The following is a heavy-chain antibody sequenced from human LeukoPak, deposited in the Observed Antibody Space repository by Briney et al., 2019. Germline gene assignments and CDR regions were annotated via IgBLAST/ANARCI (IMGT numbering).Heavy chain of an antibody. CDR2: ISYDGSNK. CDR1: GFTFSSYG. J-gene: IGHJ6*02. Sequence: PGGSLRLSCAASGFTFSSYGMHWVRQAPGKGLEWVAVISYDGSNKYYADSVKGRFTISRDNSKNTLYLQMNGLRAEDTAVYYCAKDMWSWSGYYGSGYYYGMDVWGQGTTVTVSS. V-gene: IGHV3-30*18. CDR3: AKDMWSWSGYYGSGYYYGMDV. D-gene: IGHD3-3*01.